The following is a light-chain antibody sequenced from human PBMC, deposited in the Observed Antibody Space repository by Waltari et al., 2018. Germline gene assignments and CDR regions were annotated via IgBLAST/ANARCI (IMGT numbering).Light chain of an antibody. CDR1: QSIRSY. V-gene: IGKV1-39*01. J-gene: IGKJ2*01. CDR3: QQSYSTPYT. CDR2: AAS. Sequence: DIQMNQSPSSLSASVGDRVTITCRASQSIRSYLNWYQQKPGKAPKLLIYAASRLQSGVASRFSGSGSVTDFTLTISSLQPEDFATYYCQQSYSTPYTFGQGTKLEIK.